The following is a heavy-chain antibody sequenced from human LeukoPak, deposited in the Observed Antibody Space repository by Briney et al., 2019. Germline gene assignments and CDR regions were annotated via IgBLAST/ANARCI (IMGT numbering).Heavy chain of an antibody. D-gene: IGHD5-18*01. CDR3: ARDSVLYDSDGAFDI. CDR1: GFTFSSYA. J-gene: IGHJ3*02. V-gene: IGHV3-30-3*01. CDR2: ISYDGSNK. Sequence: GGSLRLSCAASGFTFSSYAMHWVRQAPGKGLEWVAAISYDGSNKYYADSVKGRFTISRDNSKNTLYLQMNSLRAEDTAVYYCARDSVLYDSDGAFDIWGQGTMVTVSS.